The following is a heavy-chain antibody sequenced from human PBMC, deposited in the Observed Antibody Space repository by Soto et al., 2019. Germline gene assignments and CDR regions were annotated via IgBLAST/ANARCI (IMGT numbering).Heavy chain of an antibody. CDR3: ARDHSYCSSTSCFSRGWGMDV. Sequence: PSETLSLTCTVSGGSISSGDYYWSWIRQPSGKGLEWIGYTYYSGSTYYNPSLKSRVTISVDTSKNQFSLKLSSVTAADTAVYYCARDHSYCSSTSCFSRGWGMDVWGQGTTVTVSS. CDR2: TYYSGST. J-gene: IGHJ6*02. D-gene: IGHD2-2*01. V-gene: IGHV4-30-4*01. CDR1: GGSISSGDYY.